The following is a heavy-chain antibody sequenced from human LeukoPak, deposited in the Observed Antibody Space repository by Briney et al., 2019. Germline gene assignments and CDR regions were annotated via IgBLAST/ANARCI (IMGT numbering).Heavy chain of an antibody. Sequence: QPGGSLRLSCAASGFTFTRDWMSWVRQAPGEGLECVANIKQDGSEKYYVDCVKGRFTISRDNAKNSLYLQMNSLRGDDTAVYYCARQTMILVVERKLVFDPWGQGTLVTVSS. V-gene: IGHV3-7*01. CDR2: IKQDGSEK. CDR1: GFTFTRDW. D-gene: IGHD3-22*01. J-gene: IGHJ5*02. CDR3: ARQTMILVVERKLVFDP.